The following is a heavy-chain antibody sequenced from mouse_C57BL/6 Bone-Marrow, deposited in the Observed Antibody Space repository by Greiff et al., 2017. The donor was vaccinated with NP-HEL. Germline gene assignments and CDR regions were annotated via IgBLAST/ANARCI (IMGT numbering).Heavy chain of an antibody. CDR3: ARLGGGPLDY. J-gene: IGHJ2*01. V-gene: IGHV1-69*01. CDR1: GYTFTSYW. Sequence: QVQLQQSGAELVMPGASVKLSCKASGYTFTSYWMHWVKQRPGQGLEWIGEIDPSDSYTNYNQKFKGKSPLTVDKSSSTAYMQLSSLTSEDSAVYYCARLGGGPLDYWGQGTTLTVSS. CDR2: IDPSDSYT.